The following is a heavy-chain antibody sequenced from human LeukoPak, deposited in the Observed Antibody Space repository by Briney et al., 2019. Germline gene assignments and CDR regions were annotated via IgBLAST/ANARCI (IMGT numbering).Heavy chain of an antibody. CDR1: GGSISSYY. J-gene: IGHJ4*02. V-gene: IGHV4-59*08. CDR2: IYYTGST. CDR3: ARHFDY. Sequence: SETLSLTCTVSGGSISSYYWSWIRQPPGKGLEWIGSIYYTGSTNYNPSLKSRVTMSVDTSKNQFSLNLYSVSAADTAVYYCARHFDYWGQGTPVTVPS.